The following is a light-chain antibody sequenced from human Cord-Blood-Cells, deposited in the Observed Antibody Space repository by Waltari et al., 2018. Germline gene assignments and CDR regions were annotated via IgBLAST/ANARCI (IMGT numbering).Light chain of an antibody. Sequence: SYELTQPPSVSVSPGQTASITCSGDNLGDKYACWYQQKPGQSPMLVIYQDSKRPSGTPERFSGSNSGNAATLAISGTQAMDEADYYCQAWNSSTAYVFGTGTKVTVL. V-gene: IGLV3-1*01. J-gene: IGLJ1*01. CDR3: QAWNSSTAYV. CDR2: QDS. CDR1: NLGDKY.